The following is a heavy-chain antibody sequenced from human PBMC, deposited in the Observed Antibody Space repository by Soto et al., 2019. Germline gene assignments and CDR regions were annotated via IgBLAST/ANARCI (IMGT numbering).Heavy chain of an antibody. D-gene: IGHD6-13*01. CDR1: GFSLSNARMG. CDR3: ARMRSYSSSWKNWFDP. V-gene: IGHV2-26*01. J-gene: IGHJ5*02. CDR2: IFSNDEK. Sequence: SGPTLVNPTETLTLTCTVSGFSLSNARMGVSWICQPPGKALEWLAHIFSNDEKSYSTSLKSRLTISKDTSKSQVVLTMTNMDPVDTATYYCARMRSYSSSWKNWFDPWGQGTLVTVSS.